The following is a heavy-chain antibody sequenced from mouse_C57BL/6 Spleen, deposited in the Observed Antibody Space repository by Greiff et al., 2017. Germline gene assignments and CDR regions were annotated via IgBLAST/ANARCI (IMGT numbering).Heavy chain of an antibody. D-gene: IGHD1-1*01. V-gene: IGHV5-9-1*02. CDR3: TRADYGSSGGDD. Sequence: EVNLVESGEGLVKPGGSLKLSCAASGFTFSSYAMSWVRQTPEKRLEWVAYISSGGDYIYYADTVKGRFTISRDNDRNTLYLQMSSLKSEDTAMYYGTRADYGSSGGDDWGQGTTLTVSS. CDR2: ISSGGDYI. J-gene: IGHJ2*01. CDR1: GFTFSSYA.